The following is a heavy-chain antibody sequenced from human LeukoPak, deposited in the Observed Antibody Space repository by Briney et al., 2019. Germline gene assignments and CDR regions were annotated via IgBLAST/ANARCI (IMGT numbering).Heavy chain of an antibody. CDR1: GFTFSSYW. V-gene: IGHV3-7*01. D-gene: IGHD2/OR15-2a*01. CDR2: IKQDGSEK. CDR3: ATGGRQSSTYLSYYYYYYMDV. J-gene: IGHJ6*03. Sequence: LPGGSLRLSCAASGFTFSSYWMSWVRQAPGKGLEWVANIKQDGSEKYYVDSVKGRFTISRDTPKNTLFLQMNSLRADDTAVYYCATGGRQSSTYLSYYYYYYMDVWGKGTTVTVSS.